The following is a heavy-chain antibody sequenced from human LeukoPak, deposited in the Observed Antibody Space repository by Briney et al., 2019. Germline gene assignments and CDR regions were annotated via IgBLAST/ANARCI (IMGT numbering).Heavy chain of an antibody. D-gene: IGHD6-13*01. CDR2: ISSDGSST. CDR1: GFTFSSYW. Sequence: GGSLRLSCAASGFTFSSYWIHWVRQAPGKGLVWVSRISSDGSSTRYADSVKGRFTISRDNSKNTLYLQMNSLRAEDTAVYYCASAGYSSSWYPRSPYYYYGMDVWGQGTTVTVSS. J-gene: IGHJ6*02. V-gene: IGHV3-74*01. CDR3: ASAGYSSSWYPRSPYYYYGMDV.